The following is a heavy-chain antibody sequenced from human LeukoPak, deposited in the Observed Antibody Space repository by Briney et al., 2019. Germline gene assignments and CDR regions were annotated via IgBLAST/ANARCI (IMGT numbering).Heavy chain of an antibody. V-gene: IGHV4-39*01. CDR2: IYYSGSA. D-gene: IGHD3-22*01. CDR3: AAITMILVETGSFDI. CDR1: GGSISSSSYY. Sequence: SETLSLTCTVSGGSISSSSYYWGWIRQPPGKGLEWIGSIYYSGSAYYNPSLKSRVTISVDTSKNQFSLKLSSVTAADTAVYYCAAITMILVETGSFDIWGQGTMVTVSS. J-gene: IGHJ3*02.